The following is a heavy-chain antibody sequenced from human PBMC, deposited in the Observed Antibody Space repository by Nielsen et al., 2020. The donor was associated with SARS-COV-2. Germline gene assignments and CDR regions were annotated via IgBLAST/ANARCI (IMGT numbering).Heavy chain of an antibody. J-gene: IGHJ4*02. CDR3: ARVSSLWGYSSSIAGPHYFDY. V-gene: IGHV1-69*13. Sequence: SVKVSCKASGGTFSSYAISWVRQAPGQGLEWMGGIIPIFGTANYAQKFQGRVTITADESTSTAYMELSSLRSEYTAVYYCARVSSLWGYSSSIAGPHYFDYWGQGTLVTVSS. CDR1: GGTFSSYA. D-gene: IGHD6-6*01. CDR2: IIPIFGTA.